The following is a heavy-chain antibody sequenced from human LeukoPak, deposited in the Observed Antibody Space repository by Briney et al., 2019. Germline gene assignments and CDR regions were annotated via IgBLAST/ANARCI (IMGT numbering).Heavy chain of an antibody. Sequence: GGSLRLSCAASGFTFSSYWMHWVRQAPGKGLVWVSRINSDGSSTNYADSVKGRSTISRDNAKNTLHLQMNSLRTEDTAVYYCARGDKQLVFNRNKGGFDPWGQGTLVTVSS. CDR1: GFTFSSYW. CDR2: INSDGSST. J-gene: IGHJ5*02. V-gene: IGHV3-74*01. CDR3: ARGDKQLVFNRNKGGFDP. D-gene: IGHD6-13*01.